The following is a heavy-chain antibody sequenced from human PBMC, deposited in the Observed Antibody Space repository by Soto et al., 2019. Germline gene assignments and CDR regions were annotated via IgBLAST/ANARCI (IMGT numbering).Heavy chain of an antibody. CDR2: ITDSGTGT. J-gene: IGHJ4*02. D-gene: IGHD6-13*01. CDR3: AKGLSNGRWYAED. Sequence: EVHLLESGGGLVHPGESLRLSCGASGFTFSSCVMTWVRQAPGKGLEWVSCITDSGTGTYYADSVKGRFTIFRDNSKNTMYLQMNNLRAEDTGVYYCAKGLSNGRWYAEDWGQGTLVTVSS. CDR1: GFTFSSCV. V-gene: IGHV3-23*01.